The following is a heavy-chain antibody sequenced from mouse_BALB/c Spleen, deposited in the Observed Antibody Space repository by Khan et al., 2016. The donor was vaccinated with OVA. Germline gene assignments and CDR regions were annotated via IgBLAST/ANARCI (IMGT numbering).Heavy chain of an antibody. CDR3: ARPPCFSDGIDN. Sequence: QIQLVQSGPELKKPGETVKISCKASGHTFTKYGMNWVKQTPGEGLKWMGWINTYTGEPTYADDFNGRFAFSLETSANTAYLQINNLKNEDTATYFCARPPCFSDGIDNWGQGTSVTVSA. J-gene: IGHJ4*01. CDR2: INTYTGEP. CDR1: GHTFTKYG. V-gene: IGHV9-3-1*01.